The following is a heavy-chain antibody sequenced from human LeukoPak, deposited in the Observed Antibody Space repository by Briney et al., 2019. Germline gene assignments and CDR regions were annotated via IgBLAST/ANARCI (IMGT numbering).Heavy chain of an antibody. CDR2: IYYSGST. Sequence: SSETLSLTCTVSGGSISSSSYYWGWIRQPPGKGLEWNGSIYYSGSTYYNPSLKSRVTISVDTSKNQFSLKLSSVTAADTAVYYCARQKYDSSGYYYTHFDYWGQGTLVTVSS. V-gene: IGHV4-39*01. CDR1: GGSISSSSYY. D-gene: IGHD3-22*01. J-gene: IGHJ4*02. CDR3: ARQKYDSSGYYYTHFDY.